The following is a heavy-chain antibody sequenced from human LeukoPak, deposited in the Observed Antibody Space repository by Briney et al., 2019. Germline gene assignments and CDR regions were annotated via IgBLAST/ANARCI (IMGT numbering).Heavy chain of an antibody. CDR2: IKQDGSEK. V-gene: IGHV3-7*01. CDR3: ARDFSRAAAAGTFDF. CDR1: GFTFSSCW. J-gene: IGHJ4*02. D-gene: IGHD6-13*01. Sequence: GGSLRLSCAASGFTFSSCWMSWVRQAPGKGLEWVANIKQDGSEKYYVDSVKGRFTISRDNAKNSLYLQMNSLRAEDTAVYYCARDFSRAAAAGTFDFWGQGTLVTVSS.